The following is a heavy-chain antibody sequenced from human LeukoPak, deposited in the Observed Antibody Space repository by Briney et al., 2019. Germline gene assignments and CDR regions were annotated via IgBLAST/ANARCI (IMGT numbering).Heavy chain of an antibody. J-gene: IGHJ4*02. CDR2: ISHDGSNK. CDR3: ATPYTSGWSLYFDN. D-gene: IGHD6-19*01. CDR1: GFTFSSYA. Sequence: GGSLRLSCAASGFTFSSYAMHWVRQAPDKGLGWVAVISHDGSNKYYADSVKGRFSISRDNSKNTLYLQMNGLRAEETAMYYCATPYTSGWSLYFDNWGQGTLVTVSS. V-gene: IGHV3-30-3*01.